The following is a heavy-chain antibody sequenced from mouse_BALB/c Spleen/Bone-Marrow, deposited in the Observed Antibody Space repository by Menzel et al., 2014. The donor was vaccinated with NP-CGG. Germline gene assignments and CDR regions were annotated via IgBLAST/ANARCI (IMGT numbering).Heavy chain of an antibody. Sequence: EVNLVESGGGLVQPGGSLKLSCAASGFTFSSYGMPWVRQTPDKRLELVASINSNGGCTYYPDSGKGRITIARDNAKKTLSLQMSSRKSEDTAMYYFARGNYGYYVDDLDYWGQGTTLTVSS. CDR3: ARGNYGYYVDDLDY. V-gene: IGHV5-6-3*01. CDR2: INSNGGCT. CDR1: GFTFSSYG. D-gene: IGHD2-1*01. J-gene: IGHJ2*01.